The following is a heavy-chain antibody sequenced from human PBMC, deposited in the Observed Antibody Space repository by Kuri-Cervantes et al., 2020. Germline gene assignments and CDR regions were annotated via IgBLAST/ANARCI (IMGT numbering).Heavy chain of an antibody. CDR2: TSAYHGNT. V-gene: IGHV1-18*01. CDR1: GYTFTFSGYG. D-gene: IGHD6-13*01. Sequence: ASVKVSCKASGYTFTFSGYGISWVRQAPGQGLEWMGWTSAYHGNTNYAQKIQGRVTMTTDTSTSTAYMELRSLRSDDTAVYYCARDLFRNFPAAGVSGYLGQGTLVTVSS. CDR3: ARDLFRNFPAAGVSGY. J-gene: IGHJ4*02.